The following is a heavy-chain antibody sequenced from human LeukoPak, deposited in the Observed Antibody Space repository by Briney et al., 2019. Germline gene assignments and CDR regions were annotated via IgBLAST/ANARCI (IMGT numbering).Heavy chain of an antibody. D-gene: IGHD3-22*01. J-gene: IGHJ2*01. Sequence: SSETLSLTCTVSGGSIFSYYWNWIRQPPGKGLEWIGYIYSNGITNYSPSLRSRGSISIATSKNQFSLRLTSVTAADTAIYYCARRAYYDSSGYSPTSGYFGLWGRGTLVTVSS. CDR2: IYSNGIT. CDR3: ARRAYYDSSGYSPTSGYFGL. CDR1: GGSIFSYY. V-gene: IGHV4-4*08.